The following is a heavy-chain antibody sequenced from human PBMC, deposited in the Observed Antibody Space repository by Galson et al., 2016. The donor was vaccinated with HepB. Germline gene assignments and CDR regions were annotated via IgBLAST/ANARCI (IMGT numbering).Heavy chain of an antibody. V-gene: IGHV4-61*01. CDR1: GGSITGGSYY. CDR3: ARATLSRTMTFEY. Sequence: SETLSLTCTVSGGSITGGSYYWNWIRQPPGKGLEWIGYISYNEDTNYNPSLESRVTISADTSKNQFSLRLSSVTAADTALYYCARATLSRTMTFEYWGQGTLVTVSS. J-gene: IGHJ4*02. D-gene: IGHD3-22*01. CDR2: ISYNEDT.